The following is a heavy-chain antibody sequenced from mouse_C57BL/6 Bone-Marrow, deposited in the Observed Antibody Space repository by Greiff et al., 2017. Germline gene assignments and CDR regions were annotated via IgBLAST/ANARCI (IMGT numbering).Heavy chain of an antibody. Sequence: QVQLQQPGAELVRPGTSVQLSCKASGYTFTSYWMHWVTQRPGQGLEWIGVIDPSDSYTNYNQKFKGKATLTVDTSSSTAYLQLSSLTSEDSAVYYCARPTIYFDYWGQGTTLTVSS. CDR3: ARPTIYFDY. CDR2: IDPSDSYT. J-gene: IGHJ2*01. V-gene: IGHV1-59*01. CDR1: GYTFTSYW. D-gene: IGHD2-10*01.